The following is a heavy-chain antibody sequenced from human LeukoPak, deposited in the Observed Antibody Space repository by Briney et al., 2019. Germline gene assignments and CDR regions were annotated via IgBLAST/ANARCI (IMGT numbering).Heavy chain of an antibody. J-gene: IGHJ4*02. CDR1: GYTFTSYG. V-gene: IGHV1-18*01. D-gene: IGHD3-22*01. CDR3: ASSLYYYDSSGYYY. Sequence: ASVKVSCKASGYTFTSYGISWVRQAPGQGLEWMGWISAYNGNTNYAQKLQGRVTMTTDTSTGTAYMELRSLRSDDTAVYYCASSLYYYDSSGYYYWGQGTLVTVSS. CDR2: ISAYNGNT.